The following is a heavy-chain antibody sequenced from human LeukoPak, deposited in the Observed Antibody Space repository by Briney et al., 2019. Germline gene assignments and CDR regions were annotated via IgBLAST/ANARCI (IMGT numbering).Heavy chain of an antibody. V-gene: IGHV3-23*01. D-gene: IGHD2-2*01. CDR3: ARDFYQPRNYYYGMDV. CDR1: GFTFSSYA. J-gene: IGHJ6*02. CDR2: ISGSGGST. Sequence: PGGSLRLSCAASGFTFSSYAMSWVRQAPGKGLEWVSAISGSGGSTYYADSVKGRFTISRDNSKNTLHLQMNSLRAEDTAVYYCARDFYQPRNYYYGMDVWGQGTTVTVSS.